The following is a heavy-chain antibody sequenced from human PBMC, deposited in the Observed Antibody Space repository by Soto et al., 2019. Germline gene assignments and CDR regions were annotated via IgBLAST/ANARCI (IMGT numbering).Heavy chain of an antibody. CDR2: VTYDGTER. J-gene: IGHJ4*02. V-gene: IGHV3-30*03. CDR1: GFPLEGNG. D-gene: IGHD3-10*01. Sequence: QVQLVASGGGVVKLGGSRSLSCEASGFPLEGNGRNGVRQAPGRGLEWVAVVTYDGTERHYPDSVRGRFTISRDTSKNTFYLQMNSLRIEDTAMYYCAREKNSGYYRTVDFWGQGTLVVVSS. CDR3: AREKNSGYYRTVDF.